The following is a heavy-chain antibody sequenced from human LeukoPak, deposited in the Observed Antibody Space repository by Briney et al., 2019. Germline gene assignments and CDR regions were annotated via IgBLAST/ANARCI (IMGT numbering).Heavy chain of an antibody. CDR2: IYYSGST. CDR3: ARVSLEYSSGWYGPRYFQH. CDR1: GGSISSSSYY. J-gene: IGHJ1*01. D-gene: IGHD6-19*01. V-gene: IGHV4-39*07. Sequence: PSETLSLTCTVSGGSISSSSYYWGWIRQPPGKGLEWIGSIYYSGSTYYNPSLKSRVTISVDTSKNQFSLKLSSVTAADTAVYYCARVSLEYSSGWYGPRYFQHWGQGTLVTVSS.